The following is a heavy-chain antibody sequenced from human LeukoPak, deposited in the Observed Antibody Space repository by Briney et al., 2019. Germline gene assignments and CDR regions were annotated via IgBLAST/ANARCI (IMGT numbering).Heavy chain of an antibody. CDR1: GFTFSSYW. CDR2: IKQDGSEK. D-gene: IGHD2-2*01. V-gene: IGHV3-7*01. J-gene: IGHJ6*03. Sequence: GGSLRLSCAASGFTFSSYWMSWVRQAPGKGLEWVANIKQDGSEKYYVDSVKGRFTISRDNAKNSLYLQMNSLRAEDTAVYYCARHDIVVVPAAIGYYMDVWGKGTTVTVSS. CDR3: ARHDIVVVPAAIGYYMDV.